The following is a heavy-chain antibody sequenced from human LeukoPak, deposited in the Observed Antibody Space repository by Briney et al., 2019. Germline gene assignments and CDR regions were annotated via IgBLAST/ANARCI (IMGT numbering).Heavy chain of an antibody. CDR3: ARRSYYSDSSGQDAFDI. V-gene: IGHV1-18*01. Sequence: ASVKVSCKASGYTFTSYGISWVRQAPGQGLEWMGWISAYNGNTNYAQKLQGRVTMTTDTSTSTAYMELRSLRSDDTAVYYCARRSYYSDSSGQDAFDIWGQGTMVIVSS. CDR1: GYTFTSYG. D-gene: IGHD3-22*01. J-gene: IGHJ3*02. CDR2: ISAYNGNT.